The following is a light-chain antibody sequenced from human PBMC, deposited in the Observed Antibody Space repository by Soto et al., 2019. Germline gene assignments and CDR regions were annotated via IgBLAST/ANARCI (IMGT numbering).Light chain of an antibody. Sequence: DIQITQSPSSLSASVGDRVTITFRASQNIIFYLNWYQQRIGKSPKLLXYAASNLQSGVPSRFSGSGSGTDFTLTISRLENGDFAVYYGQHLGGTTFTFGQGTRLEIK. CDR3: QHLGGTTFT. V-gene: IGKV1-39*01. CDR2: AAS. J-gene: IGKJ5*01. CDR1: QNIIFY.